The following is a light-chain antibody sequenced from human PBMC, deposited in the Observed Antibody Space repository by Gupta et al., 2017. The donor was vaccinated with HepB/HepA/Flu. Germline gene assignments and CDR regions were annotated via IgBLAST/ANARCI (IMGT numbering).Light chain of an antibody. CDR1: QSVSSY. CDR2: DAS. CDR3: HQRSNWPIT. V-gene: IGKV3-11*01. Sequence: EIVLTQPPATLSLSPGERATLSCRASQSVSSYLAWYQQKPGQAPRLLIYDASNRATGIPARFSGSGSGTDFTLTISSLEPEDFAVYYCHQRSNWPITFGQGTRLEIK. J-gene: IGKJ5*01.